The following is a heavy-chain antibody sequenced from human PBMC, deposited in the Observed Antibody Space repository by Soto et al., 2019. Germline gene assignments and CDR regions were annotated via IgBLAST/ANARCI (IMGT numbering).Heavy chain of an antibody. CDR3: ARDHTSPGITGDY. D-gene: IGHD6-13*01. V-gene: IGHV3-7*01. CDR1: GFTFSSYW. Sequence: HPGGSLRLSCAASGFTFSSYWMSWVRQAPGKGLEWVADIRQDGSEKHYVDSVKGRFTISRDNVENSLYLQMNSLRAEDTAVYYCARDHTSPGITGDYWGQGTLVTVSS. J-gene: IGHJ4*02. CDR2: IRQDGSEK.